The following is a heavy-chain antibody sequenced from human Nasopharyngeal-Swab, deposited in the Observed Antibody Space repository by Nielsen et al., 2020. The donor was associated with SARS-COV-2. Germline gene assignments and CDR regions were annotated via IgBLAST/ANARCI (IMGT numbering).Heavy chain of an antibody. V-gene: IGHV3-30*18. J-gene: IGHJ3*02. CDR2: ISYDGNNK. CDR1: GFTFSSYG. D-gene: IGHD3-22*01. Sequence: GESLKISCAASGFTFSSYGMHWVRQAPGKGLEWVAVISYDGNNKYYADSVKGRFTISRDNSKNTLYLQMNSLRAEDTAVYYCAKGHGGYYDAFDIWGQGTMVTVSS. CDR3: AKGHGGYYDAFDI.